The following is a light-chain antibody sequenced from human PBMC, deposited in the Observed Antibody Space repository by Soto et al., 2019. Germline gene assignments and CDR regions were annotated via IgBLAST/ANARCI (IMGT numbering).Light chain of an antibody. V-gene: IGLV4-69*01. CDR3: QIWGTGIRV. Sequence: QPVLTQSPSASASLGASVKLTCTLSSGHSSYAIAWHRQQPEKGPRYLMKLNSDGTYNKGDGIPDRFSGSSSGAERYLTISRLQSEDEADYYCQIWGTGIRVFGGGTKVTVL. CDR1: SGHSSYA. J-gene: IGLJ3*02. CDR2: LNSDGTY.